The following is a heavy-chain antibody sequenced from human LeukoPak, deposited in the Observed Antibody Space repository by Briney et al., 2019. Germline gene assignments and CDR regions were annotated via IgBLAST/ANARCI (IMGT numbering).Heavy chain of an antibody. Sequence: ASVKVSCKTSGFTFTTCTMHWVRQAPGQRLEWMGWSNAANGNTQYSQKFQGRVTITRDTSASTAYMELSSLRSEDTAVYYCARGAPIRVAVAATFDPWGQGTLVTVPS. CDR3: ARGAPIRVAVAATFDP. CDR1: GFTFTTCT. J-gene: IGHJ5*02. D-gene: IGHD6-19*01. CDR2: SNAANGNT. V-gene: IGHV1-3*01.